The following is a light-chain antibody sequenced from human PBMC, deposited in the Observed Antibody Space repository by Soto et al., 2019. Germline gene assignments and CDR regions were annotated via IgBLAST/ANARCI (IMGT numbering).Light chain of an antibody. V-gene: IGKV1-5*01. J-gene: IGKJ1*01. Sequence: DIQMTQSPSTLSASVVDRVTITGRASQSISNRLAWHQQKPGKAPKVLIYDASSLESGVPSRFSGSGSGTEFILTISSLQPDDFATYWCQHYGGMWTFGQGTKVDIK. CDR2: DAS. CDR1: QSISNR. CDR3: QHYGGMWT.